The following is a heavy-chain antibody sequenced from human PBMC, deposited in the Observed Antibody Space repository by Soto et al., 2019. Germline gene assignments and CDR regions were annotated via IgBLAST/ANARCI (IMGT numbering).Heavy chain of an antibody. J-gene: IGHJ4*02. Sequence: ASVKVSCKASGYTFTSYGISWVRQAPGQGLEWMGWISAYNGNTNYAQKLQGRVTMTTDTSTGTAYMELRSLRSDDTAVYYCARDYYDSSGPELDYWGQGTLVTVSS. D-gene: IGHD3-22*01. V-gene: IGHV1-18*04. CDR2: ISAYNGNT. CDR1: GYTFTSYG. CDR3: ARDYYDSSGPELDY.